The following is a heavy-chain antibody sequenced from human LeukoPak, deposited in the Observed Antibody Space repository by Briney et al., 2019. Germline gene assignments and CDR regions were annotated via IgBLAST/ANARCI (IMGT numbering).Heavy chain of an antibody. D-gene: IGHD2-21*01. V-gene: IGHV3-11*01. CDR2: ISSSGSTI. CDR1: GFTFSDYY. CDR3: ARGPPSKSRLYGMDV. Sequence: GGSLSLSCAASGFTFSDYYMSWIRQAPGKGLEWVSYISSSGSTIYYADSVKGRFTISRDNAKNSLYLQMNSLRAEDTAVYYCARGPPSKSRLYGMDVWGQGTTVTVSS. J-gene: IGHJ6*02.